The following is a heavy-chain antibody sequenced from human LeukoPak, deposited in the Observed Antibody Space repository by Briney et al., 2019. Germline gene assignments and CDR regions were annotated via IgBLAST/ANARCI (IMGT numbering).Heavy chain of an antibody. D-gene: IGHD3-22*01. CDR1: GYSLTSYW. J-gene: IGHJ4*02. Sequence: GESLKISCKGSGYSLTSYWIGWVRQMPGKGLEWVGIIYPGDSDTRYSPSFQGQVTISADKSISTAYLQWSSLKASDTAMYYCARQSSSGYYYSPIAYWGQGTLVTVSS. CDR2: IYPGDSDT. V-gene: IGHV5-51*01. CDR3: ARQSSSGYYYSPIAY.